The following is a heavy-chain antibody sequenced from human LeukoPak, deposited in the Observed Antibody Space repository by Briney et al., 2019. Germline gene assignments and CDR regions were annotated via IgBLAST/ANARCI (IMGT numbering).Heavy chain of an antibody. J-gene: IGHJ3*02. Sequence: SGPALVKPTQTLTLTCTFSGFSLSTSGMCVSWIRQPPGKALEWLALIDWDDDKYYSTSLKTRLTISKDTSKNQVVLTMANMDPVDTATYYCARTPSRYSSGPIGAFDIWGQGTMVTVSS. CDR2: IDWDDDK. V-gene: IGHV2-70*01. CDR3: ARTPSRYSSGPIGAFDI. D-gene: IGHD6-19*01. CDR1: GFSLSTSGMC.